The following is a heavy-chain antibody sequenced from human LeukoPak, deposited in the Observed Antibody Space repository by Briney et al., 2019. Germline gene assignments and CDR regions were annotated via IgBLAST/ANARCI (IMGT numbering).Heavy chain of an antibody. CDR1: GGSISSGDYY. CDR3: ARWTGLSDAFDI. J-gene: IGHJ3*02. CDR2: IYYSGST. D-gene: IGHD3/OR15-3a*01. V-gene: IGHV4-30-4*08. Sequence: SQTLSLTCTVSGGSISSGDYYWSWIRQPPGKGLEWIGYIYYSGSTYYNPSLKSRVTISVDTSKNQFSLKLSSVTAADTAVYYRARWTGLSDAFDIWGQGTMVTVSS.